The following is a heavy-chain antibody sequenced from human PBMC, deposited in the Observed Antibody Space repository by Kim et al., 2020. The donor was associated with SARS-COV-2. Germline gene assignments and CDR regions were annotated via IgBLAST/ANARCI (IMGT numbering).Heavy chain of an antibody. J-gene: IGHJ6*02. D-gene: IGHD6-19*01. CDR3: ARAAATGAVAGGMDV. Sequence: ADTLSLTCTVSGYSISSGYYWGWIRQPPGKGLEWIGSIYHSGSTYYNPSLKSRVTISVDTSKNQFSLKLSSVTAADTAVYYCARAAATGAVAGGMDVWGQGTTVTVSS. V-gene: IGHV4-38-2*02. CDR1: GYSISSGYY. CDR2: IYHSGST.